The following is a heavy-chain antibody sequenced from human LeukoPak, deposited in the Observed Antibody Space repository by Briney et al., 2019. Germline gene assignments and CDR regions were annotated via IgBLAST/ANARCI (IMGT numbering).Heavy chain of an antibody. CDR3: ARLARIPIFGVVTWGAFDI. CDR1: GGSISSYC. Sequence: PSETLSLTSTASGGSISSYCCCWSRKRPGKGLERKGHGNYSGSTNYDPSHKSRLTISVDTTKNKISLNLSSNTVADTAVYYCARLARIPIFGVVTWGAFDIWGQGTMVTVSS. D-gene: IGHD3-3*01. CDR2: GNYSGST. J-gene: IGHJ3*02. V-gene: IGHV4-59*13.